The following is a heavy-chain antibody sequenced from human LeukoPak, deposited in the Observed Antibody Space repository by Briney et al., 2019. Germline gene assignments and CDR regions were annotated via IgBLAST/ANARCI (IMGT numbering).Heavy chain of an antibody. CDR3: ARDRGDTMVRGVITIDY. Sequence: SVKVSCKASGGTFSSYAISWVRQAPGQGLEWMGGIIPIFGTANYAQKFQGSVTITADKSTSTAYMELSSLRSEDTAVYYCARDRGDTMVRGVITIDYWGQGTLVTVSS. J-gene: IGHJ4*02. CDR1: GGTFSSYA. CDR2: IIPIFGTA. V-gene: IGHV1-69*06. D-gene: IGHD3-10*01.